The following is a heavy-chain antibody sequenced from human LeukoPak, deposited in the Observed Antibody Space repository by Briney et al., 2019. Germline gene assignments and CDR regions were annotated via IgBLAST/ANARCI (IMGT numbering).Heavy chain of an antibody. CDR2: ISSDGSDT. V-gene: IGHV3-21*05. J-gene: IGHJ4*02. CDR1: GFTFSSYS. CDR3: ARDYRAYFDY. Sequence: GGSLRLSCAASGFTFSSYSMNWVRQAPGKGLEWVSHISSDGSDTYYADSVKGRFTISRDNAKNTLYLQMNSLRAEDTAVYYCARDYRAYFDYWGQGALVTVSS. D-gene: IGHD3-16*01.